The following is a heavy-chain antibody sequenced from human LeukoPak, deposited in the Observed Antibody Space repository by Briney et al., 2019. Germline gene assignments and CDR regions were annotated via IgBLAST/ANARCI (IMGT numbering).Heavy chain of an antibody. Sequence: PGGSLRLSCAASGFTFSSYSMNWVRQAPGKGLEWVSYISSSSSTIYYADSVKGRFTISRDNAKNSLYLQMNSLRAEDTAVYYCARTTSDSSSWLLFQHWGQGTLVTVSS. CDR2: ISSSSSTI. CDR1: GFTFSSYS. CDR3: ARTTSDSSSWLLFQH. D-gene: IGHD6-13*01. V-gene: IGHV3-48*01. J-gene: IGHJ1*01.